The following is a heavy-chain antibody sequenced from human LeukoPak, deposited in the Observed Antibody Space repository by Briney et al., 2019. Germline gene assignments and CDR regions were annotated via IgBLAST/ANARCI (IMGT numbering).Heavy chain of an antibody. J-gene: IGHJ6*03. V-gene: IGHV3-30*04. CDR2: ISYNGRNQ. Sequence: GGSLRLSCSASGFTFSSYAMHWVRQAPGKGLEWVAVISYNGRNQNYADSVQGRFTISRDNSKNTLYLQMNSLRAEDTAVYYCAKDRVGRFGEPLYYMDVWGKGTTVTISS. D-gene: IGHD3-10*01. CDR1: GFTFSSYA. CDR3: AKDRVGRFGEPLYYMDV.